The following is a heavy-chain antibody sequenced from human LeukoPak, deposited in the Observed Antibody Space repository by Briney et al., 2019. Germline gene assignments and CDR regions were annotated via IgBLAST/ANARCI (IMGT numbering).Heavy chain of an antibody. Sequence: SETLSLTCIVSGGSISSSSYYWGWIRQPPGKGLEWIGSIFYSGSTYYNPSLKSRVTISVDTSKNQFSLKLRSVTAADTAVYYCARVIAPTNYYDSSGTPYYYYYMDVWGKGTTVTVSS. J-gene: IGHJ6*03. CDR1: GGSISSSSYY. V-gene: IGHV4-39*07. CDR2: IFYSGST. CDR3: ARVIAPTNYYDSSGTPYYYYYMDV. D-gene: IGHD3-22*01.